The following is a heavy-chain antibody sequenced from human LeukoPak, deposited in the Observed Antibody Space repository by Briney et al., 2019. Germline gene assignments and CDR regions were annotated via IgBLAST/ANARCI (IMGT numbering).Heavy chain of an antibody. J-gene: IGHJ6*02. D-gene: IGHD6-13*01. CDR2: IYYSGST. Sequence: SETLSLTCTVSSGSISSYYWSWIRQPPGKGLEWIGYIYYSGSTNYNPSLKSRVTISVDTSKNQFSLKLSSVTAADTAVYYCARDLCGSSCGHYYGMDVWGQGTTVTVSS. CDR3: ARDLCGSSCGHYYGMDV. V-gene: IGHV4-59*01. CDR1: SGSISSYY.